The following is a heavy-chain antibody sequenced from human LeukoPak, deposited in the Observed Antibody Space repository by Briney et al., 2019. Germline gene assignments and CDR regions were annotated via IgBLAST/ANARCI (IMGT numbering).Heavy chain of an antibody. D-gene: IGHD3-10*01. CDR3: ARDQGAYYYGSGSLDY. CDR2: IRYDGSNK. Sequence: GGSLRLSCAASGFTFSSYGMHWVRQAPGKGLEWVAFIRYDGSNKYYADSVKGRFTISRDNSKNTLYLQMNSLRAEDTAVYYCARDQGAYYYGSGSLDYWGQGTLVTVSS. J-gene: IGHJ4*02. V-gene: IGHV3-30*02. CDR1: GFTFSSYG.